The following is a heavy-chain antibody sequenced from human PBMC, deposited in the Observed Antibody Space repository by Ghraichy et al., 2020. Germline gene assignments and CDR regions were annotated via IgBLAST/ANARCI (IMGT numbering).Heavy chain of an antibody. D-gene: IGHD3-16*02. J-gene: IGHJ5*02. CDR1: GFTFSSYA. Sequence: GGSLRLSCAASGFTFSSYAMHWVRQAPGKGLEWVAVISYDGSNKYYADSVKGRFTISRDNSKNTLYLQMNSLRAEDTAVYYCATGTHYVWGSYRSWGQGTLVTVSS. CDR3: ATGTHYVWGSYRS. V-gene: IGHV3-30-3*01. CDR2: ISYDGSNK.